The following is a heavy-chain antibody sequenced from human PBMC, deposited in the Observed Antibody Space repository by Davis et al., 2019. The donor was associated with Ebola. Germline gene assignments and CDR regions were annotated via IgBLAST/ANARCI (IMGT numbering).Heavy chain of an antibody. V-gene: IGHV3-21*01. CDR2: ISSRSQSL. J-gene: IGHJ2*01. CDR3: ARDPALVVTGGGWHFDL. Sequence: GGSLRLSCAASGFTVFSMYLNWVRPAPGTALEWVSFISSRSQSLSYTDSVKVRFTISRDNAKNSVYLEMNSLRAEDTAVYYCARDPALVVTGGGWHFDLWGRGTLVTVSS. CDR1: GFTVFSMY. D-gene: IGHD2-21*02.